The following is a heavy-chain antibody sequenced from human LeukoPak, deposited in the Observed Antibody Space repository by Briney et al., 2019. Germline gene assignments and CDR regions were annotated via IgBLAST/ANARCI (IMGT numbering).Heavy chain of an antibody. CDR1: GGSISSSSYY. Sequence: SETLSLTCTVSGGSISSSSYYWGWIRQPPGKGLEWIGSIYYSGSTYYNPPLKSRATISVDTSKNQFSLKLSSVTAADTAVYYCARREGYSYGFDYWGQGTLVTVSS. CDR3: ARREGYSYGFDY. CDR2: IYYSGST. V-gene: IGHV4-39*01. J-gene: IGHJ4*02. D-gene: IGHD5-18*01.